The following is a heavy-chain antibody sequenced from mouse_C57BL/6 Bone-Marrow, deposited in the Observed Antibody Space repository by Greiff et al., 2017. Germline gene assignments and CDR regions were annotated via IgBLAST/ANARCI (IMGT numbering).Heavy chain of an antibody. J-gene: IGHJ4*01. CDR1: GFTFSSYA. V-gene: IGHV5-9-1*02. D-gene: IGHD2-4*01. CDR3: TKGRGITAVYYYAKDY. CDR2: ISSGGDYI. Sequence: EVQLVESGEGLVKPGGSLKLSCAASGFTFSSYAMSWVRQTPEKRLEWVAYISSGGDYIYYADTVKGRFTISRDNARNTLYLQMSSLKSEDTAMYYWTKGRGITAVYYYAKDYWGQGNSVTVAA.